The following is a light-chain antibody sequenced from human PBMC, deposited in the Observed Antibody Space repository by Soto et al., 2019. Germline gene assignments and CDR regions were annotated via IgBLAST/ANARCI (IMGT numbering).Light chain of an antibody. J-gene: IGKJ3*01. CDR1: QSISSY. CDR2: AAS. V-gene: IGKV1-39*01. Sequence: DIQMTQSPSSLSASIGDRVTITCRASQSISSYLNWYQQKPGEGPKLLIYAASSLQSGVPSRFSGSGSGTDFTLTISSLQPEDFATYYCQQSYSAPFTFGPGTKVDIK. CDR3: QQSYSAPFT.